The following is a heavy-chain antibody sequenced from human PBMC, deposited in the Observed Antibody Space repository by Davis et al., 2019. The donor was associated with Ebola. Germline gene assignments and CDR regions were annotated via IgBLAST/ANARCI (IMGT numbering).Heavy chain of an antibody. Sequence: PGGSLRLSCAASGFTFSSYAMSWVRQAPGKGLEWVSVIYSGGSTYYADSVKGRFTISRDNSKNTLYLQMNSLRAEDTAVYYCASSDYYGSGRNFDYWGQGTLVTVSS. CDR3: ASSDYYGSGRNFDY. CDR1: GFTFSSYA. V-gene: IGHV3-53*01. J-gene: IGHJ4*02. CDR2: IYSGGST. D-gene: IGHD3-10*01.